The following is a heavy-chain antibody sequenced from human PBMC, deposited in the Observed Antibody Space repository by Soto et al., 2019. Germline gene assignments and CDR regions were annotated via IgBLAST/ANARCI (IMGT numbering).Heavy chain of an antibody. Sequence: EVQLVESGGGLVQPGGSLRLSCAASGFTFSNYDMHWVRQTTGKGLEWVSGIGTAGDTFYSGSVKGRFSIAREDAKNYCYLQMISLRAEDTAVYYCASGVLYICGQGTLVTGSS. J-gene: IGHJ4*02. V-gene: IGHV3-13*01. CDR2: IGTAGDT. CDR1: GFTFSNYD. CDR3: ASGVLYI. D-gene: IGHD3-3*01.